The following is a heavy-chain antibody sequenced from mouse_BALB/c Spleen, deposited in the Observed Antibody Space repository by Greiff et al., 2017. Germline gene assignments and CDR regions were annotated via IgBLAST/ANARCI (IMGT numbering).Heavy chain of an antibody. CDR2: ISYSGST. J-gene: IGHJ2*01. V-gene: IGHV3-2*02. D-gene: IGHD1-1*01. CDR1: GYSITSDYA. Sequence: EVKLMESGPGLVKPSQSLSLTCTVTGYSITSDYAWNWIRQFPGNKLEWMGYISYSGSTSYNPSLKSRISITRDTSKNQFFLQLNSVTTEDTATYYCASSYYGLSRDYFDYWGQGTTLTVSS. CDR3: ASSYYGLSRDYFDY.